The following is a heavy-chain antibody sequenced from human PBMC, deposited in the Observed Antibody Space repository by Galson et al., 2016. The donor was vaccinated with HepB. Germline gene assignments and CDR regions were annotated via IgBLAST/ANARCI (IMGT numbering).Heavy chain of an antibody. CDR1: GVTFSSYA. D-gene: IGHD6-13*01. Sequence: SLRLSCAASGVTFSSYAMTWVRQAPGKGLEWVAAISGGGGGAFYADSVRGRFTISRDNSKNTLYLQMDSLTAEDTAVYFCAKGLGSSCTTLDYWGQGTLVTVAS. J-gene: IGHJ4*02. CDR2: ISGGGGGA. CDR3: AKGLGSSCTTLDY. V-gene: IGHV3-23*01.